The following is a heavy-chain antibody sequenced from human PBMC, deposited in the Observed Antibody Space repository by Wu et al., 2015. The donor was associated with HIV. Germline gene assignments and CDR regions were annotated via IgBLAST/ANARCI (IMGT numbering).Heavy chain of an antibody. CDR1: GYTFNNYD. D-gene: IGHD6-19*01. CDR2: MNPNSGNT. V-gene: IGHV1-8*01. Sequence: QVQLVQSGAEVKKSGASVKVSCKASGYTFNNYDINWVRQATGQGLEWMGWMNPNSGNTGYAQKFQGRVTMTRNTSISTAYMELSSLRSDDTAVYYCARGPSGGTIYWYFDLWGRGTLVTASS. J-gene: IGHJ2*01. CDR3: ARGPSGGTIYWYFDL.